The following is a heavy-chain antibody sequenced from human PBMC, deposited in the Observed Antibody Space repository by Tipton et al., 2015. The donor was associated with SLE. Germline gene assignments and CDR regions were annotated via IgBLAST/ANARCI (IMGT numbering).Heavy chain of an antibody. CDR1: GGSISSYY. Sequence: TLSLTCIVSGGSISSYYWSWIRQPPGKGLEWIGYIYYSGSTNYNPSLKSRVTISVDTSKNQFSLKLSSVTAADTAVYYCARVKSWVGGSDYFDFWGQGTLVTVSS. CDR3: ARVKSWVGGSDYFDF. V-gene: IGHV4-59*01. D-gene: IGHD1-26*01. J-gene: IGHJ4*02. CDR2: IYYSGST.